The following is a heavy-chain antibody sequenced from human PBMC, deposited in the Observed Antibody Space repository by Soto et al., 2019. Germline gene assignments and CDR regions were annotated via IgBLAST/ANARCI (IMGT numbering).Heavy chain of an antibody. D-gene: IGHD1-26*01. Sequence: LSLTCDVYGGSFSDYIWTWIRQTPGKGLQWIGQINHSGSANYNPSLKSRVTISVHTSSSQFSLELSSVTAADTAVYYCARGLISGSHYSGGWYYFDSWGQGTQVTVSS. V-gene: IGHV4-34*01. J-gene: IGHJ4*02. CDR3: ARGLISGSHYSGGWYYFDS. CDR1: GGSFSDYI. CDR2: INHSGSA.